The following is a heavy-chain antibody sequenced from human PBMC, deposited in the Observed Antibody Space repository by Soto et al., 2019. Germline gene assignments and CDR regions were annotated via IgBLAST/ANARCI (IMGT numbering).Heavy chain of an antibody. J-gene: IGHJ4*02. CDR1: GFTFSTYA. V-gene: IGHV3-23*01. CDR3: AKDQGGTYYYFDS. D-gene: IGHD1-26*01. CDR2: MSSSGGST. Sequence: PGGSLRLSCAASGFTFSTYAMAWVRQAPGKGLEWVSAMSSSGGSTYYADSVKGRFTISRDNSKNTLYLQMNSLGAGDTALYYCAKDQGGTYYYFDSWGQGTLVTVSS.